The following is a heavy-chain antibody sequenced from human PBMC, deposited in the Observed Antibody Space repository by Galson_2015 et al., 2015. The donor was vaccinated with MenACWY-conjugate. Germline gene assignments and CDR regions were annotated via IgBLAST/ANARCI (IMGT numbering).Heavy chain of an antibody. CDR3: ARNLYALWYCCDH. V-gene: IGHV3-23*01. CDR2: TSGSGDTT. Sequence: SLRLSCAASGFTFSDYAMTWVRQAPGRGLEWVSGTSGSGDTTYYADPVKGRFAISRDNSKNTLSLQMNGLRAEDTGVYFCARNLYALWYCCDHWGHGGRVPVSS. CDR1: GFTFSDYA. J-gene: IGHJ4*01. D-gene: IGHD2/OR15-2a*01.